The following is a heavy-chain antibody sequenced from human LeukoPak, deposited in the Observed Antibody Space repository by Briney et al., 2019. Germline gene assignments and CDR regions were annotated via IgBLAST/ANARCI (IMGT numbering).Heavy chain of an antibody. CDR2: FDPEDGET. CDR3: FKFAAGPDPYYP. D-gene: IGHD6-25*01. CDR1: GYTLTELS. V-gene: IGHV1-24*01. J-gene: IGHJ5*02. Sequence: ASVKVSCKVSGYTLTELSMHWVRQAPGKGLEWTGGFDPEDGETIYAQKFQGRVTMTEDTSTDTAYMELNNLKSEDTAIYYCFKFAAGPDPYYPWGQGTLVTVSS.